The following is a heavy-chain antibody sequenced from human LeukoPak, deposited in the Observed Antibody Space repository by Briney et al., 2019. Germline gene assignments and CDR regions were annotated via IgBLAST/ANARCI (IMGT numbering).Heavy chain of an antibody. CDR1: GFTFSSYA. CDR2: ISYDGSNK. J-gene: IGHJ3*02. Sequence: PGRSLRLSCAASGFTFSSYAMHWVRQAPGKGLEWVAVISYDGSNKYHADSVKGRFTISRDNSKNTLYLQMNSLRAEDTAVYYCARALWIQLDDAFDIWGQGTMVTVSS. CDR3: ARALWIQLDDAFDI. V-gene: IGHV3-30-3*01. D-gene: IGHD5-18*01.